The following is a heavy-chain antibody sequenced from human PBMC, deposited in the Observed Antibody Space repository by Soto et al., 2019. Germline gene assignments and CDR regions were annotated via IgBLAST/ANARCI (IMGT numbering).Heavy chain of an antibody. D-gene: IGHD2-21*02. CDR2: IYHSGST. CDR1: NGSISSSNW. V-gene: IGHV4-4*02. Sequence: QVQLQESGPGLVKPSGTLSLTCAVSNGSISSSNWWSWFRQPPGKGLEWIGEIYHSGSTNYNPSLKSRVTISVDKSKNQFSLKLSSVTAAETAVYYCASAGDQNSDYFDYWGQGTLVTVSS. CDR3: ASAGDQNSDYFDY. J-gene: IGHJ4*02.